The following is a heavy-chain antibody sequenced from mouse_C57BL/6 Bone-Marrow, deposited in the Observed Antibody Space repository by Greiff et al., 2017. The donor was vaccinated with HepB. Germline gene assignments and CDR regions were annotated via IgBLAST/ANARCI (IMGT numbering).Heavy chain of an antibody. CDR2: IWSGGST. Sequence: VQLVESGPGLVQPSQRLSITCTVSGFSLTSYGVHWVRQSPGKGLEWLGVIWSGGSTDYNAAFISRLSISKDNSKSQVFFKMNSLQADDTAIYYCARTIYYDYDVRFAYWGQGTLVTVSA. CDR3: ARTIYYDYDVRFAY. CDR1: GFSLTSYG. J-gene: IGHJ3*01. D-gene: IGHD2-4*01. V-gene: IGHV2-2*01.